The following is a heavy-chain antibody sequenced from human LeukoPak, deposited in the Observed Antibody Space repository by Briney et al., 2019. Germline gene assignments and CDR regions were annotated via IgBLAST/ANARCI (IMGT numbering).Heavy chain of an antibody. J-gene: IGHJ6*02. CDR1: GGTFSSYA. V-gene: IGHV1-2*02. CDR2: INPNSGGT. CDR3: ARERVSVDTAMNYYYYGMDV. D-gene: IGHD5-18*01. Sequence: ASVKVSCKASGGTFSSYAISWVRQAPGQGLEWMGWINPNSGGTNYAQKFQGRVTMTRDTSISTAYMELSRLRSDDTAVYYCARERVSVDTAMNYYYYGMDVWGQGTTVTVSS.